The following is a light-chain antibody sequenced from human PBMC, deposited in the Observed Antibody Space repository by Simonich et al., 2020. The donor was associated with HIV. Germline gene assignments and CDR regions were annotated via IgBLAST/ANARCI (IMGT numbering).Light chain of an antibody. V-gene: IGKV4-1*01. CDR1: QSVLYSSNNKNY. J-gene: IGKJ3*01. CDR2: WAS. Sequence: DIVMTQSPYSLAVSLGERATINCKSSQSVLYSSNNKNYLAWYQQKPGQPPKLLIYWASTRESGVPDRFSGSGSGTDFTLTISSLQAEDVAVYYCQQYYSTPLTFGPGTKVKI. CDR3: QQYYSTPLT.